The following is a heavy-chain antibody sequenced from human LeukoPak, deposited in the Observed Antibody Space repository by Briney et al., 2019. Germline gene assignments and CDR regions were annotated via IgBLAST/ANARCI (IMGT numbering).Heavy chain of an antibody. CDR3: ARVRGQWLVESYYYYMDV. V-gene: IGHV1-2*02. CDR2: INPNSGGT. CDR1: GYTFTGYY. J-gene: IGHJ6*03. Sequence: ASVKVSCKASGYTFTGYYMHWERQAPGQGLEWMGWINPNSGGTNYAQKFQGRVTMTRDTSISTAHMELSRLRSDDTAVYYCARVRGQWLVESYYYYMDVWGKGTTVTVSS. D-gene: IGHD6-19*01.